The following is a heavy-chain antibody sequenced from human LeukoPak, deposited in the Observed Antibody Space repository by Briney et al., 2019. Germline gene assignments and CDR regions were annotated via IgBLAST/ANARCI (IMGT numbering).Heavy chain of an antibody. CDR3: ATEKD. CDR2: INRYGSA. V-gene: IGHV4-34*01. CDR1: GGSFNTYY. Sequence: SETLSLTCAVYGGSFNTYYWSWLRQPPGKGLEWIGQINRYGSANYNPSLKSRVAISLDTSKNQFSMQLSSVTAADTAVYYCATEKDWGQGTLVTVSS. J-gene: IGHJ4*02.